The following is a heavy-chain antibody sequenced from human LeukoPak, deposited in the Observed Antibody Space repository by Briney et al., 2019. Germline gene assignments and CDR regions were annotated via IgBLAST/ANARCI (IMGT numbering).Heavy chain of an antibody. CDR2: IRYDGSRK. Sequence: PGGSLRLSCAASGFIFSSYGMHWVRQAPDKGLEWVTFIRYDGSRKYYADSVKGRFTISRDNSKNTLYLQMNSLRVEDTAVYYCAKSGYNRFDYWGQGTLVTVSS. V-gene: IGHV3-30*02. CDR3: AKSGYNRFDY. CDR1: GFIFSSYG. D-gene: IGHD5-24*01. J-gene: IGHJ4*02.